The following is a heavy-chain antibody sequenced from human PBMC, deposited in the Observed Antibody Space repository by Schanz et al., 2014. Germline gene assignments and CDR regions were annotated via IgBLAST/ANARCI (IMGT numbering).Heavy chain of an antibody. Sequence: QVLLVQSGAEVKQPGASVKVSCKASGYSFSAYYIHWMRQAPGQGLEWLGRFTHISQKFQGRVTMTRDTSSTTAYMELNSLRSDDTAVYYCARAGYCRDSGCYSLGIEYWGQGTLVTVSS. CDR2: FT. V-gene: IGHV1-2*06. CDR3: ARAGYCRDSGCYSLGIEY. D-gene: IGHD2-15*01. CDR1: GYSFSAYY. J-gene: IGHJ4*02.